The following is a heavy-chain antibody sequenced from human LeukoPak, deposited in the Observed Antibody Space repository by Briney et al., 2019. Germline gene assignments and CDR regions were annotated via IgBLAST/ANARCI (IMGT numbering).Heavy chain of an antibody. Sequence: SQTLSLTCTVSGGSIRSYYWNWIRQPPGKGLEWIGYIYYDGSTNYNPSLKSRVTISLDTSKNQFSMKLNSVTAADTAVYYRARGPWAYFDYWGQGTLVSVSS. V-gene: IGHV4-59*01. J-gene: IGHJ4*02. CDR1: GGSIRSYY. CDR3: ARGPWAYFDY. CDR2: IYYDGST. D-gene: IGHD7-27*01.